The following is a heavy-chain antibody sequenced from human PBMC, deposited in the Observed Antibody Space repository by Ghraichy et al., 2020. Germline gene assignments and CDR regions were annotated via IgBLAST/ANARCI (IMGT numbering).Heavy chain of an antibody. J-gene: IGHJ4*02. D-gene: IGHD3-3*01. V-gene: IGHV4-34*01. CDR1: GGSFSGYY. Sequence: SETLSLICAVYGGSFSGYYWSWIRQPPGKGLEWIGEINHSGSTNYNPSLKSRVTISVETSKNQFSLKLSSVTAADTAVYYCARGRRRFLEWPLDYWGQGTLVTVSS. CDR2: INHSGST. CDR3: ARGRRRFLEWPLDY.